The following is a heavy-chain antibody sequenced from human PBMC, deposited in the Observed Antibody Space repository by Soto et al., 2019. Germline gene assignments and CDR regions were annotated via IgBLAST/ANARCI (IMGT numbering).Heavy chain of an antibody. J-gene: IGHJ4*02. V-gene: IGHV4-59*11. CDR3: ARGGGSPYHDHEFDY. D-gene: IGHD2-2*01. CDR2: IYYRGTT. CDR1: GVSTSNHY. Sequence: QVQLQESGPGLVKPSETLSLTCSVSGVSTSNHYWTWIRKPPGQGPEWIGCIYYRGTTNYNASFNSRVTISVATSKNQFSLKLAPVTTADTAVYYCARGGGSPYHDHEFDYWGQGILVTVSS.